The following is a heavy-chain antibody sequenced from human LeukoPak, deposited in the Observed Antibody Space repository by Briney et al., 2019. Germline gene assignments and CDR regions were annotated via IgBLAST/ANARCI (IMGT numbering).Heavy chain of an antibody. Sequence: LAGGSLRLSCAASGFTFSSYWMHWVRQAPGKGLVWVSRINTDGNTANYADSVKGRFTISRDNAKNTLYLQMNSLRAEDTAVYYCAREVTNTMIRGFGYWGQGALVTVSS. D-gene: IGHD3-10*01. J-gene: IGHJ4*02. CDR2: INTDGNTA. V-gene: IGHV3-74*01. CDR3: AREVTNTMIRGFGY. CDR1: GFTFSSYW.